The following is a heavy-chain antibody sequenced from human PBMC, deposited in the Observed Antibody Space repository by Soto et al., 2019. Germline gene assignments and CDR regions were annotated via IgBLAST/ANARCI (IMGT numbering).Heavy chain of an antibody. Sequence: QLQLQESGSGLVTPSQTLSLPCAVSGCSISSGGYSWSWLRQPPGKGLEGIGYIFHSGGTSSNPSLKSRVTISVGGPKNHFSLELSPVTAADTAVYSCARERGIGSPDWYFNVWGRSTLVSVSS. CDR3: ARERGIGSPDWYFNV. J-gene: IGHJ2*01. CDR1: GCSISSGGYS. D-gene: IGHD1-26*01. V-gene: IGHV4-30-2*01. CDR2: IFHSGGT.